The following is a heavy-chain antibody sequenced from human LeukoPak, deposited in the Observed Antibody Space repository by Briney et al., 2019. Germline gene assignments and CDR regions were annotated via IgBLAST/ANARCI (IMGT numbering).Heavy chain of an antibody. V-gene: IGHV4-59*08. Sequence: SETLSLTCTVSGGSISSYYWSWIRQPPGKGLEWIGYTYYSGSTNYNPSLKSRVTISVDTSKNQFSLKLSSVTAADTAVYYCARLSIVGATLDYWGQGTLVTVSS. D-gene: IGHD1-26*01. J-gene: IGHJ4*02. CDR1: GGSISSYY. CDR2: TYYSGST. CDR3: ARLSIVGATLDY.